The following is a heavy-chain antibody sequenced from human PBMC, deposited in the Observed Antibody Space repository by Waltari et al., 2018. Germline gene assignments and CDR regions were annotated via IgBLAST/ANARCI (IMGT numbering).Heavy chain of an antibody. CDR2: IYPGDSDT. Sequence: EVQLVQSGAEVKKPGESLKISCKGSGYSFTSYWIGWVRQMPGKGLEWMGIIYPGDSDTSYSPSFQGQVTISADKSISTAYLQWSSLKASDTAMYYCARPSSYYDFWSGSMPGYYFDYWGQGTLVTVSS. CDR1: GYSFTSYW. D-gene: IGHD3-3*01. CDR3: ARPSSYYDFWSGSMPGYYFDY. V-gene: IGHV5-51*01. J-gene: IGHJ4*02.